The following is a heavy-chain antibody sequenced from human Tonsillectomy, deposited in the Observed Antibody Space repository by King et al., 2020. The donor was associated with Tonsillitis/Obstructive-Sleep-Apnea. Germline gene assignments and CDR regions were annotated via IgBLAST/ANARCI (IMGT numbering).Heavy chain of an antibody. J-gene: IGHJ6*03. CDR3: AQSVSTPQRRYYDYNYNMDV. V-gene: IGHV2-5*02. D-gene: IGHD1-1*01. Sequence: TLKESGPTLVKPTQTLTLTCTFSGFSLTTSGVGVGWIRQPPGKALEWLALIYWDDDKCYSPSLKSRLTITRDTSKSQVLLTMTDMDPGDTATYYCAQSVSTPQRRYYDYNYNMDVWGEGTTVTVFS. CDR1: GFSLTTSGVG. CDR2: IYWDDDK.